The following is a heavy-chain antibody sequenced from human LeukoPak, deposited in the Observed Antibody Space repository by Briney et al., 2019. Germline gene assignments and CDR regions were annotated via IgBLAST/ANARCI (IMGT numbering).Heavy chain of an antibody. J-gene: IGHJ6*03. D-gene: IGHD3-9*01. CDR3: ARDAGELRYFDWLSDYYYYYYMDA. CDR1: GFTFSSYS. CDR2: ISSSSSYI. V-gene: IGHV3-21*01. Sequence: GGSLRLSCAASGFTFSSYSMNWVRQAPGKGLEWVSSISSSSSYIYYADSVKGRFTISRENANNSLYLQMNSLRAEDTAVYYCARDAGELRYFDWLSDYYYYYYMDAWGKGTTVTVSS.